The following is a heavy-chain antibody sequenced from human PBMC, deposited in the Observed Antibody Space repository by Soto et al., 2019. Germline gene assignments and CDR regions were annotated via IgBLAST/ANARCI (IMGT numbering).Heavy chain of an antibody. J-gene: IGHJ4*02. D-gene: IGHD3-10*01. Sequence: QVQLVQSGAEVKKPGASVKVSCRASGYTFTAYPLHWVRQAPGQRLEWMGWINAANGDIGYSREFQGRVTITRDTTASTVYMEVRSLTSEDTAVYYCAKRDYYAAGVYHFDHWGQGPRVIVSS. CDR3: AKRDYYAAGVYHFDH. CDR2: INAANGDI. CDR1: GYTFTAYP. V-gene: IGHV1-3*01.